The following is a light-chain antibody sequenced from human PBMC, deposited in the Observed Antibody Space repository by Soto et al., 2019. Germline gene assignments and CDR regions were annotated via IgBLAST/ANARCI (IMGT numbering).Light chain of an antibody. J-gene: IGLJ1*01. Sequence: QSVLTQPPSASGATGQSVTITCTGTKNDVGFYDFVSWYQHHPGKAPRLIIYEVVQRPSGVPDRFSGSKSGNTASLTVSGLQAADEADYFCKSYAGSNTYVFGSGTKVPS. CDR1: KNDVGFYDF. CDR3: KSYAGSNTYV. V-gene: IGLV2-8*01. CDR2: EVV.